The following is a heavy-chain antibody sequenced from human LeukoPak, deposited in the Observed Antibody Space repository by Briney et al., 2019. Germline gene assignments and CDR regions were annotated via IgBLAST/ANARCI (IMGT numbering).Heavy chain of an antibody. Sequence: SETLSLTCTVSGGSISSGSYYWSWIRQPAGKGLEWIGRIYTSGSTNYNPSLKSRVTISVDTSKNQFSLKLSSVTAADTAVYYCARSYCGGDCRFDYWGQGTLVTVSS. CDR2: IYTSGST. CDR3: ARSYCGGDCRFDY. V-gene: IGHV4-61*02. CDR1: GGSISSGSYY. D-gene: IGHD2-21*01. J-gene: IGHJ4*02.